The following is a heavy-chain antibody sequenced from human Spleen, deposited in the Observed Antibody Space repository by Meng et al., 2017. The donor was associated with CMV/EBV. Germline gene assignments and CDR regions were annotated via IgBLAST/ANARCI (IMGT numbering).Heavy chain of an antibody. Sequence: GESLKISCAASGFTFSDHYMSWIRQAPGKGLEWISYISGSTKTIHYAASVSGRFTISRDNAKDSLYLQMNSLGAEDTAVYYCVRSYTPSVSYYFDYWGLGTLVTVSS. CDR2: ISGSTKTI. D-gene: IGHD3-10*01. V-gene: IGHV3-11*04. J-gene: IGHJ4*02. CDR3: VRSYTPSVSYYFDY. CDR1: GFTFSDHY.